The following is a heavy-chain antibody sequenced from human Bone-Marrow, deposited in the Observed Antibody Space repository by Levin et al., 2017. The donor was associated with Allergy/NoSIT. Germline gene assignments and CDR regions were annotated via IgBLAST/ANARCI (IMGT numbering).Heavy chain of an antibody. Sequence: GESLKISCAASGFTFSDYYMSWIRQAPGKGLEWVSYISSSGSTIYYADSVKGRFTISRDNAKNSLYLQMNSLRAEDTAVYYCARVTTVTRLHWFDPWGQGTLVTVSS. CDR1: GFTFSDYY. CDR2: ISSSGSTI. V-gene: IGHV3-11*01. D-gene: IGHD4-17*01. J-gene: IGHJ5*02. CDR3: ARVTTVTRLHWFDP.